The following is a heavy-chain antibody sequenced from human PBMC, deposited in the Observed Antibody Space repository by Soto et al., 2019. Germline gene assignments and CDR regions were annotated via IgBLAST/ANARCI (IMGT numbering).Heavy chain of an antibody. Sequence: PGGSLRLSCAASGFTFSSYWMHWVRQAPGKGLEWVSAISGSGGSTYYADSVKGRFTISRDNSKNTLYLQMNSLRAEDTAVYYCAKDYPGSYYGDDAFDIWGQGTMVTVS. D-gene: IGHD1-26*01. CDR3: AKDYPGSYYGDDAFDI. CDR1: GFTFSSYW. V-gene: IGHV3-23*01. CDR2: ISGSGGST. J-gene: IGHJ3*02.